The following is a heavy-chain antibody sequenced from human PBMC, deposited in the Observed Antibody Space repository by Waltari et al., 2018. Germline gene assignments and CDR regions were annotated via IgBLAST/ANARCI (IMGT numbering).Heavy chain of an antibody. CDR2: IRQDGGET. CDR1: GFTLSSYW. Sequence: EVQVVESGGGLVQRGGSLRLSCEASGFTLSSYWMSWVRQAPGKGLEWVVNIRQDGGETYYVDSVKGRFTISRDNAKNSMFLQMNSLRAEDTAVYYCARILLPTDTYWYFDLWGRGTLVTVSS. J-gene: IGHJ2*01. CDR3: ARILLPTDTYWYFDL. V-gene: IGHV3-7*01. D-gene: IGHD2-2*01.